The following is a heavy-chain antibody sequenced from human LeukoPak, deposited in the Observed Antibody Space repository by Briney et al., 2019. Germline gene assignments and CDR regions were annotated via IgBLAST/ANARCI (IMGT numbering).Heavy chain of an antibody. CDR3: SGGWPPDPFDY. CDR2: IYYSGTT. J-gene: IGHJ4*02. Sequence: KPSETLSLTCTVSGGSISSYYWSWIRQPPGKGLEWIGYIYYSGTTNYNPSLKSRVTISVDTSKNQFSLKLSSVTAADTAVYYCSGGWPPDPFDYWGQGTLVTVSS. D-gene: IGHD6-19*01. CDR1: GGSISSYY. V-gene: IGHV4-59*08.